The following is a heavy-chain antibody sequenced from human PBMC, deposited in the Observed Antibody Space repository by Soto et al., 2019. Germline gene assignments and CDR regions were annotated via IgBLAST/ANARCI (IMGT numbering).Heavy chain of an antibody. CDR1: GVTFSSYA. J-gene: IGHJ3*02. CDR3: AKATATGGGAFDI. V-gene: IGHV3-23*01. D-gene: IGHD2-8*02. Sequence: PGGSLRLSCAASGVTFSSYAMSWVRQAPGKGLEWVSAISGSGGSTFYEDSVKGRFTISRDTSKNTVYLQMNSLTAGDTAMYYCAKATATGGGAFDICGQGTMVTVSS. CDR2: ISGSGGST.